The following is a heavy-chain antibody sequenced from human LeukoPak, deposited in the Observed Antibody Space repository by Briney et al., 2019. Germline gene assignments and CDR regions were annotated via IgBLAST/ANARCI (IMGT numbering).Heavy chain of an antibody. J-gene: IGHJ4*02. CDR3: ARANGETFYDSSGYYDY. Sequence: PSETLSLTCAVYGGSISSYYWSWIRQPPGKGLEWIGYIYYSGSTNYNPSLKSRVTISVDTSKNQFSLKLSSVTAADTAVYYCARANGETFYDSSGYYDYWGQGTLVTVSS. CDR2: IYYSGST. V-gene: IGHV4-59*01. D-gene: IGHD3-22*01. CDR1: GGSISSYY.